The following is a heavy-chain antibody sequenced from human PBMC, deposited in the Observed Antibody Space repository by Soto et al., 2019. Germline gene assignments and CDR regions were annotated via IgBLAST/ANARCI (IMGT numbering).Heavy chain of an antibody. CDR1: GGTFSSY. CDR2: IIPILGIA. D-gene: IGHD6-6*01. Sequence: GASVKVSCKASGGTFSSYISWVRQAPGQGLEWMGRIIPILGIANYAQKFQGRVTITTDKSTSTAYMELRSLRSDDTAVYYCARSPRHPYDYWGQGTLVTVSS. V-gene: IGHV1-69*02. CDR3: ARSPRHPYDY. J-gene: IGHJ4*02.